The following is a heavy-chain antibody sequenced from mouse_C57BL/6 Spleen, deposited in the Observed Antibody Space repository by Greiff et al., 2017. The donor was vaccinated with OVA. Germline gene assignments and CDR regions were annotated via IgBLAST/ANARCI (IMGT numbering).Heavy chain of an antibody. CDR3: AREDSNYDWAMDY. D-gene: IGHD2-5*01. J-gene: IGHJ4*01. CDR2: IDPSDSET. V-gene: IGHV1-52*01. CDR1: GYTFTSYW. Sequence: QVHVKQPGAELVRPGSSVKLSCKASGYTFTSYWMHWVKQRPIQGLEWIGNIDPSDSETHYNQKFKDKATLTVDKSSSTAYMQLSSLTSEDSAVYYCAREDSNYDWAMDYWGQGTSVTVSS.